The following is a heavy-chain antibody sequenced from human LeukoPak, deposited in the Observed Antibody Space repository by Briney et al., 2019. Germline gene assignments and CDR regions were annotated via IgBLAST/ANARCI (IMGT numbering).Heavy chain of an antibody. CDR3: AKDGGGYYAYYYYCMDV. Sequence: GGPLRLSCTASGFTFNSYGKHGVREAPGKALEGVAFIRYDGSNNYYADSVRGRFTIPRDNSKNTLYLQMNSLRAEDTAVYYCAKDGGGYYAYYYYCMDVWGEGATVTISS. D-gene: IGHD3-22*01. CDR2: IRYDGSNN. CDR1: GFTFNSYG. V-gene: IGHV3-30*02. J-gene: IGHJ6*03.